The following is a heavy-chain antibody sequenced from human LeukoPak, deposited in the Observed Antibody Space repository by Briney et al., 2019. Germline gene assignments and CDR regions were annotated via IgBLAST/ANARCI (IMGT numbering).Heavy chain of an antibody. CDR2: INPSGGST. CDR3: ARAAYYGDYGSAFDI. CDR1: GYTFTSYY. D-gene: IGHD4-17*01. J-gene: IGHJ3*02. Sequence: ASVKVSCKASGYTFTSYYMHWVRQAPGQGLEWMGIINPSGGSTSYAQKFQGRVTMTRDTSTSTVYMELSRLRSDDTAVYYCARAAYYGDYGSAFDIWGQGTMVTVSS. V-gene: IGHV1-46*01.